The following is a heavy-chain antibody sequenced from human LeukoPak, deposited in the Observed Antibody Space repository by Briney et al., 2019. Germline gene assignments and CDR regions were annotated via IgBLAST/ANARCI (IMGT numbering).Heavy chain of an antibody. CDR2: IIPIFGTA. CDR1: GGTFSSYA. J-gene: IGHJ4*02. V-gene: IGHV1-69*01. CDR3: ARSPNYYDSSGYYYFDY. D-gene: IGHD3-22*01. Sequence: ASVKVSCKASGGTFSSYAISWVRQAPGQGLEWMGGIIPIFGTANYAQEFQGRVTITADESTSTAYMELSSLRSEDTAVYYCARSPNYYDSSGYYYFDYWGQGTLVTVSS.